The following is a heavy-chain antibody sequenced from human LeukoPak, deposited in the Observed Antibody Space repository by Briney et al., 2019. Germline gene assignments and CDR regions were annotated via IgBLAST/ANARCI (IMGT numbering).Heavy chain of an antibody. Sequence: ASVKVSCKASAYTFTAYYMHWVRQAPGQGLEWMGWINPKSGGTHYAQKFQGRVTMTRDTSISTAYMELSRLRSDDTAVYYCSRERPAITLVRGVFNDFDYWGQGTLVTVSS. CDR2: INPKSGGT. CDR3: SRERPAITLVRGVFNDFDY. J-gene: IGHJ4*02. CDR1: AYTFTAYY. D-gene: IGHD3-10*01. V-gene: IGHV1-2*02.